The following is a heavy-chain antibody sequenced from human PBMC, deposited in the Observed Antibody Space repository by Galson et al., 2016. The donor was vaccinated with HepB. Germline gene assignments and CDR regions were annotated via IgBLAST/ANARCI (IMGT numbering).Heavy chain of an antibody. CDR3: AKGRWDFDS. D-gene: IGHD5-24*01. CDR1: GFTFSSSA. J-gene: IGHJ4*02. Sequence: SLRLSCAASGFTFSSSAMTWVRQAPGKGLEWVSSVSDSGGTTYHADSVKGRFTISRDNSKNTVYLQMNSLRGEDTAVYYCAKGRWDFDSWGQGTLVTVSS. CDR2: VSDSGGTT. V-gene: IGHV3-23*01.